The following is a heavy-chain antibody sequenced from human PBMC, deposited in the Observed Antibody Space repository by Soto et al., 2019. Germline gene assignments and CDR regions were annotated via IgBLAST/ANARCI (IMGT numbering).Heavy chain of an antibody. CDR3: TTVFEY. Sequence: PGRSRRLSCAAAAFTFTNYWMHCVRQVPVKGLVWVSRIDGVGAGTSSSAPVRGRFTISRDNAENMLYLPTNSLRAEATGVYYCTTVFEYWGQGPLVTVSS. J-gene: IGHJ4*02. CDR2: IDGVGAGT. V-gene: IGHV3-74*01. CDR1: AFTFTNYW.